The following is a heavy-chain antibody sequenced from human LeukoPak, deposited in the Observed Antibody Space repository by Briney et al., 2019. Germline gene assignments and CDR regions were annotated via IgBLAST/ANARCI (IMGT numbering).Heavy chain of an antibody. Sequence: GGSLRLSCPASGFTVSSNYMNWVRQAPGKGLEWVSGITGNGGTTYYADSVKGRFTISRDNSKNTVYLQMNSLRAEDTAIYYCANDLGWIQLNLGRGQGTLVTVSS. D-gene: IGHD5-18*01. J-gene: IGHJ4*02. CDR1: GFTVSSNY. CDR2: ITGNGGTT. V-gene: IGHV3-23*01. CDR3: ANDLGWIQLNLG.